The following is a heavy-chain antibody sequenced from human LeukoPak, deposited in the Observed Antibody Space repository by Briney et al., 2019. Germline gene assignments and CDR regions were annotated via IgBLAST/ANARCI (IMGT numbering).Heavy chain of an antibody. CDR3: ARNRVICSGGSCWYGMDV. Sequence: GASVKVSCKASGYTFTSYGISWVRQAPGQGLEWMGWISAYNGNTNYAQKLQGRVTMTTDTSTSTAYMELRSLRSDDTAVYYCARNRVICSGGSCWYGMDVWGQGTTVTVSS. CDR2: ISAYNGNT. CDR1: GYTFTSYG. J-gene: IGHJ6*02. D-gene: IGHD2-15*01. V-gene: IGHV1-18*01.